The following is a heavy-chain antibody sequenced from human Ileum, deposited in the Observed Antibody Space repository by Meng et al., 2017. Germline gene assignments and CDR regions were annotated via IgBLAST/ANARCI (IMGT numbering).Heavy chain of an antibody. Sequence: QVQLVESGGGVVQPGRSLRLPFAASGFNFSSYAMHWVRQAPGKGLEWVAVIWYDGSNKYYADSVKGRFTISRDNSKNTLYLQMNSLRAEDTAVYYCARPPEGDGFWYFDLWGRGTLVTVSS. J-gene: IGHJ2*01. D-gene: IGHD2-21*02. CDR2: IWYDGSNK. CDR3: ARPPEGDGFWYFDL. CDR1: GFNFSSYA. V-gene: IGHV3-33*01.